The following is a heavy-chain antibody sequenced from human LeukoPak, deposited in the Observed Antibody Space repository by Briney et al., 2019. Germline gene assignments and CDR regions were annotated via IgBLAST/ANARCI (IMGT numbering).Heavy chain of an antibody. CDR1: GYTFTYYY. V-gene: IGHV1-46*01. Sequence: ASVKVSCKASGYTFTYYYMYWVRQAPGQGLEWMGLINPSGTSTNYAQKFQGRVTMTKDTSTSTVYMELNSLRSEDTAVYYCAREFRGGYFDYWGQGTLVTVSS. CDR3: AREFRGGYFDY. CDR2: INPSGTST. D-gene: IGHD2-21*01. J-gene: IGHJ4*02.